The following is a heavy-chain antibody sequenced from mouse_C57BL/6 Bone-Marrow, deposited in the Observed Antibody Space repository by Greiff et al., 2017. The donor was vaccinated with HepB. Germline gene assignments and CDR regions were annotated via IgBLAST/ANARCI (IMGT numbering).Heavy chain of an antibody. J-gene: IGHJ4*01. D-gene: IGHD3-2*02. Sequence: VQLQQSGPELVKPGASVKMSCKASGYTFTDYNMHWVKQSHGKSLEWIGYINPNNGGTSYNQKFKGKATLTVNKSSSTAYMELRSLTSEDSAVYYWASLRSSGYGAMDYWGQGTSVTVSS. CDR1: GYTFTDYN. CDR2: INPNNGGT. CDR3: ASLRSSGYGAMDY. V-gene: IGHV1-22*01.